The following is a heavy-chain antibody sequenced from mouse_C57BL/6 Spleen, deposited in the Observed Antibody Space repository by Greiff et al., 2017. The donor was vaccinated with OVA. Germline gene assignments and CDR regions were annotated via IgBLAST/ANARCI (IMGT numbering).Heavy chain of an antibody. D-gene: IGHD1-1*01. CDR3: TREEDYYGSSSFAY. Sequence: VHLVESGAELVRPGASVTLSCKASGYTFTDYEMHWVKQTPVHGLEWIGAIDPETGGTAYNQKFKGKAILTADKSSSTAYMELRSLTSEDSAVYYCTREEDYYGSSSFAYWGQGTLVTVSA. V-gene: IGHV1-15*01. CDR2: IDPETGGT. CDR1: GYTFTDYE. J-gene: IGHJ3*01.